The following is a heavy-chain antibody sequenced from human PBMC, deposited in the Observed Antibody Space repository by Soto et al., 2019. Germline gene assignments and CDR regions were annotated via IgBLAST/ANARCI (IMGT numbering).Heavy chain of an antibody. CDR2: INSDGSST. Sequence: PGGSLRLSCAASGFTFSDYWMHWVRQAPGKGLVWVSRINSDGSSTNYADSVKGRFTISRDNAKNTLYLQMNSLRAEDTAVYYCARAEGGSYDFWSGYSDNWFDHWGQGTLVTVSS. J-gene: IGHJ5*02. V-gene: IGHV3-74*01. D-gene: IGHD3-3*01. CDR1: GFTFSDYW. CDR3: ARAEGGSYDFWSGYSDNWFDH.